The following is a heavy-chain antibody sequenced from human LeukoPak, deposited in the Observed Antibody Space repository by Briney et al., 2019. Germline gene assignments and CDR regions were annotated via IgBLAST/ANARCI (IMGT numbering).Heavy chain of an antibody. CDR1: GVTIADHG. D-gene: IGHD6-13*01. CDR3: ARDLSSSWYSLAY. J-gene: IGHJ4*02. V-gene: IGHV3-20*04. Sequence: PGGSLRLSCAASGVTIADHGMSWVRQAPGKGLEWVSGINWDGEATGYADSVKGRFTISRDNAKKSLYLEMNSLRDDDTALHYCARDLSSSWYSLAYWGQGTLVTVSS. CDR2: INWDGEAT.